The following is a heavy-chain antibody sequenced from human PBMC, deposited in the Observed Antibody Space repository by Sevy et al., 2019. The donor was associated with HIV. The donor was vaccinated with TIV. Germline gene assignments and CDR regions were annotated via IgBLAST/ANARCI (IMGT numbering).Heavy chain of an antibody. CDR2: ISSGGSHI. Sequence: GGSLRLSCTASGFTFGDYAMTWIRQAPGKGLECVSHISSGGSHIHYADSVKGRFTISRDNAKKSLYLQMNSLTAEDTAVYYCARVRYNYGSYYFDYWGQGTLVTVSS. V-gene: IGHV3-11*01. CDR3: ARVRYNYGSYYFDY. J-gene: IGHJ4*02. CDR1: GFTFGDYA. D-gene: IGHD5-18*01.